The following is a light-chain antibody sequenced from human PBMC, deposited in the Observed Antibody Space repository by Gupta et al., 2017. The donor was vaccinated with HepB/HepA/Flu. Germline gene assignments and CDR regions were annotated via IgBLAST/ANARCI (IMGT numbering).Light chain of an antibody. CDR2: DAT. J-gene: IGKJ3*01. Sequence: DIQMTQSPSSLSAFVGETVTMSCQSSEYIKEHLNWYQKKPGSPPKLLIYDATTLMSGVSSRFRGSGVGTHFTLTINRLQPEDVGSYYCLKFDYPFIFAPGTRVDVK. V-gene: IGKV1-33*01. CDR3: LKFDYPFI. CDR1: EYIKEH.